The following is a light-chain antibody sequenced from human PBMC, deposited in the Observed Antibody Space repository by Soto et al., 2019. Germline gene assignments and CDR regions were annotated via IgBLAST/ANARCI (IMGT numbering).Light chain of an antibody. Sequence: IQLTQSPSSLSASVGDRVSITCRASQDIKTYLAWYQQKQGKAPKLLISGTFTLQSGVPSRFNGSGSGTDFTLTISRLQPEDLATYYCQQLNNYPPFTFGPGTKVDLE. CDR3: QQLNNYPPFT. J-gene: IGKJ3*01. CDR1: QDIKTY. CDR2: GTF. V-gene: IGKV1-9*01.